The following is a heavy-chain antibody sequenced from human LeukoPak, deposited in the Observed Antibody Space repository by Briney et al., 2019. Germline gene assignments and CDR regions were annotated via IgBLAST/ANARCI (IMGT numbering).Heavy chain of an antibody. CDR2: IYYSGSI. D-gene: IGHD3-22*01. Sequence: PSETLSLTCTVSGGSISNYYWSWIRQPPGKGLEWIGYIYYSGSINYNPSLKSRVTISVDTSKNQFSLKLSSVTAADTAVYYCARTTMSPNTFDIWGQGTMVTVSS. J-gene: IGHJ3*02. V-gene: IGHV4-59*01. CDR1: GGSISNYY. CDR3: ARTTMSPNTFDI.